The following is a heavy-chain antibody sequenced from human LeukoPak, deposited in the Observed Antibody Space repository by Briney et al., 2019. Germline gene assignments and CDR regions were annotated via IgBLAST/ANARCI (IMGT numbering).Heavy chain of an antibody. V-gene: IGHV4-39*07. D-gene: IGHD3-3*01. J-gene: IGHJ4*02. CDR3: AREGGFYRPLDY. CDR2: VHLDGRT. Sequence: KPSETLSLTCTVSGGSISNSSYYWGWIRQPPGKGLEWIGEVHLDGRTNYNPSLESRLTMSVDVSENQVSLKLTSVTAADTAVYYCAREGGFYRPLDYSGQGTLVTVSS. CDR1: GGSISNSSYY.